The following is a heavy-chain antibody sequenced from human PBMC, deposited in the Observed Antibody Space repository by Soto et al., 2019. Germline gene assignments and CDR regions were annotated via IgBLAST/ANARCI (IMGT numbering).Heavy chain of an antibody. CDR2: ILYDGSKK. J-gene: IGHJ6*02. D-gene: IGHD6-19*01. Sequence: GGSLRLSCAASGFTFSSYGMHWVRQAPGKGLEWVAVILYDGSKKYYADSVKGRFTISRDNSKNALYLQMSSLRAEDTALYYCVKDGSSGWPYFDDMDVWGRGTTVTVSS. CDR1: GFTFSSYG. V-gene: IGHV3-30*18. CDR3: VKDGSSGWPYFDDMDV.